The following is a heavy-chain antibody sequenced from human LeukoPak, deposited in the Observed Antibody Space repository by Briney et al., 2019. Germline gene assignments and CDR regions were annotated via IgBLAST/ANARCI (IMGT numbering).Heavy chain of an antibody. J-gene: IGHJ5*02. Sequence: LRLSCAASGFTFSSYAMHWVRQPPGKGLEWIGSIYYSGSTYYNPSLKSRVTISVDTSKNQFSLKLSSVTAADTAVYYCARRRRLRGFDPWGQGTLVTVSS. CDR1: GFTFSSYAMH. V-gene: IGHV4-39*07. CDR3: ARRRRLRGFDP. D-gene: IGHD2-8*01. CDR2: IYYSGST.